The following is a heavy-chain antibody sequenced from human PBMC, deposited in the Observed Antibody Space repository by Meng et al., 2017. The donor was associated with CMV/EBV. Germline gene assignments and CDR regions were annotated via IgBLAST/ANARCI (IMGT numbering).Heavy chain of an antibody. CDR3: AKDKHAVVAAPLHS. V-gene: IGHV3-30*02. CDR1: GFTFSDYA. CDR2: IRFDGTIT. D-gene: IGHD2-15*01. Sequence: GESLKISCAASGFTFSDYAFHWVRQAPGKGLEWLSFIRFDGTITSYAASVKGRFTISRDNSKKTVYLQMNSLRLEDTAVYYCAKDKHAVVAAPLHSWGQGTLVTVSS. J-gene: IGHJ4*02.